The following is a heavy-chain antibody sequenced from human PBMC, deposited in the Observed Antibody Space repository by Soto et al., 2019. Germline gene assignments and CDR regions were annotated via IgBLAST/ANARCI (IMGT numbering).Heavy chain of an antibody. CDR3: TIDKTAQSDFDY. CDR2: ISSSSSYI. V-gene: IGHV3-21*03. J-gene: IGHJ4*02. Sequence: PGGSLRLSCAASGFTFSSHVMTWVRQAPGKGLEWVSSISSSSSYIYYADSVKGRFTISRDNAKNTLYLQMDSLKTEDTGMYYCTIDKTAQSDFDYWGQGTLVPVSP. CDR1: GFTFSSHV.